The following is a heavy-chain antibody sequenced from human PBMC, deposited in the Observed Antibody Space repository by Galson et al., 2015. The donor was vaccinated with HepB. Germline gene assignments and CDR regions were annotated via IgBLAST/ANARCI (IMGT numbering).Heavy chain of an antibody. CDR2: INPNSGGT. J-gene: IGHJ5*02. CDR3: ARAAQKWELLRQNWFDP. Sequence: SVKVSCKASGYTFTGYYMHWVRQAPGQGLEWMGWINPNSGGTNYAQKFQGRVTMTRDTSISTAYMELSRLRSDDTAVYYCARAAQKWELLRQNWFDPWGQGTLVTVSS. D-gene: IGHD1-26*01. CDR1: GYTFTGYY. V-gene: IGHV1-2*02.